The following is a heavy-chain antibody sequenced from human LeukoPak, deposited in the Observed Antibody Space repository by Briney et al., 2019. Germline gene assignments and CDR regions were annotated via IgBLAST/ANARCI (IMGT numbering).Heavy chain of an antibody. CDR1: GGSVSSSNDY. Sequence: SETLSLTCTVSGGSVSSSNDYWGWIRQPPGEGLEWIGSVYYTGSTYHNPSLKSRVTMSVDTSRNQFSLKLYSVTAADTAMYYCARKDSGISDNVFEFWGKGKLATIFS. D-gene: IGHD1-26*01. CDR2: VYYTGST. CDR3: ARKDSGISDNVFEF. J-gene: IGHJ3*01. V-gene: IGHV4-39*07.